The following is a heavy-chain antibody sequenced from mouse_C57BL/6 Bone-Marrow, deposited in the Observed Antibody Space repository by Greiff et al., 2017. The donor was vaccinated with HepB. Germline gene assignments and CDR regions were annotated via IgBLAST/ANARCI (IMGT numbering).Heavy chain of an antibody. CDR2: ISYDGSN. V-gene: IGHV3-6*01. Sequence: EVKLQESGPGLVKPSQSLSLTCSVTGYSITSGYYWNWIRQFPGNKLEWMGYISYDGSNNYNPSLKNRISITRDKYKNQFFLKLNSVTTEDTAKYYLARDRAYYSNYWNYAMDYWGQGTSVTVSS. CDR1: GYSITSGYY. J-gene: IGHJ4*01. CDR3: ARDRAYYSNYWNYAMDY. D-gene: IGHD2-5*01.